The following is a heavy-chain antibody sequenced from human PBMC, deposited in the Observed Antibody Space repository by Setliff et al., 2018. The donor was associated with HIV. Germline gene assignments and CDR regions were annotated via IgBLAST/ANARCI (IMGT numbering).Heavy chain of an antibody. V-gene: IGHV1-8*03. D-gene: IGHD6-19*01. CDR2: MNPNSGNT. CDR1: GCIFTSYD. J-gene: IGHJ6*03. Sequence: GASVKVSCKASGCIFTSYDINWVRQATGQGLEWMGWMNPNSGNTGYAQKFQGRVTITRDTSINTAYMELSSLRSEDTAVYYCARSLERQWLVPYYMDVWGKGTTVTVSS. CDR3: ARSLERQWLVPYYMDV.